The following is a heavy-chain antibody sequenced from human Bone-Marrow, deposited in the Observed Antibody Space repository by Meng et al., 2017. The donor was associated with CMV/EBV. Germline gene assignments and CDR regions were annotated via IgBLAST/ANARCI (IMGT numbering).Heavy chain of an antibody. J-gene: IGHJ5*02. D-gene: IGHD3-10*01. CDR3: ARGSDGSGRGFDP. V-gene: IGHV4-59*01. CDR2: IYYSGST. CDR1: GGSISSYY. Sequence: SETLSLTCTVSGGSISSYYWSWIRQPPGKGLEWIGYIYYSGSTNYNPSLKSRVTISVDTSTNQLPLTLSSVTAADTAVYCCARGSDGSGRGFDPWRQGTVVTVSS.